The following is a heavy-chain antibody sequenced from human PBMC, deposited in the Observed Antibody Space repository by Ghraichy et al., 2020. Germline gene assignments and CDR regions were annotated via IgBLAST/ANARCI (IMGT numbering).Heavy chain of an antibody. CDR3: ASDANTYYYDRVGLGTDY. CDR1: GFTFSDYY. D-gene: IGHD3-22*01. J-gene: IGHJ4*02. Sequence: GGSLRLSCAASGFTFSDYYMSWIRQAPGKGLEWVSYISSSGSTIYYADSVKGRFTISRDNAKNSLYLQMNSLRAEDTAVYYCASDANTYYYDRVGLGTDYWGQGTLVTVSS. V-gene: IGHV3-11*01. CDR2: ISSSGSTI.